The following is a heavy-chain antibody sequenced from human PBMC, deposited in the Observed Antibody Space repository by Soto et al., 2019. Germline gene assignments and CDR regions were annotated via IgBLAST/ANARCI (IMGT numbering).Heavy chain of an antibody. CDR3: ARGGGDYHMDV. CDR2: INPGGST. V-gene: IGHV4-34*01. CDR1: GGSFSGYY. Sequence: SETLSITCAVYGGSFSGYYWSWIRQPPGKGLEWIGEINPGGSTNYSPSLKSRLTMSVDTSKNQFSLKLSSVTAADTAVFYCARGGGDYHMDVWGDGTTVAVSS. D-gene: IGHD2-21*01. J-gene: IGHJ6*03.